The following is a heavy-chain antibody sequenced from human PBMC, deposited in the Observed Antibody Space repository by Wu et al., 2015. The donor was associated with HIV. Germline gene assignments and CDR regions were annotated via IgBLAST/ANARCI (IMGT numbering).Heavy chain of an antibody. CDR3: ARARGLYCSGGSCYSDY. V-gene: IGHV1-69*18. J-gene: IGHJ4*02. Sequence: QVQLEQSGAEVKKPGASVRVSCKASGFSFTDEYIHWVRQAPGQGLEWMGRIIPIFGTANYAQKFQGRVTITADESTSTAYMELSSLRSEDTAVYYCARARGLYCSGGSCYSDYWGQGTLVTGLL. CDR1: GFSFTDEY. CDR2: IIPIFGTA. D-gene: IGHD2-15*01.